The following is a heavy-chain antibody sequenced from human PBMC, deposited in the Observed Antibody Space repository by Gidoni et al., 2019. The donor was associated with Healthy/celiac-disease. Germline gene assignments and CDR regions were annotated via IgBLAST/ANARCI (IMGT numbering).Heavy chain of an antibody. J-gene: IGHJ4*02. CDR3: ARDMMARYSHGYLDY. Sequence: QVQLVQSGAEVKKPGSSVKVSRKASGGTVSSYATSWVRQAPGQGLEWLGGIIPILVTANYAQQFQGRVTITADESTSTAYMELSSLRSEDTAVYYCARDMMARYSHGYLDYWGQGTLVTVSS. D-gene: IGHD5-18*01. V-gene: IGHV1-69*01. CDR1: GGTVSSYA. CDR2: IIPILVTA.